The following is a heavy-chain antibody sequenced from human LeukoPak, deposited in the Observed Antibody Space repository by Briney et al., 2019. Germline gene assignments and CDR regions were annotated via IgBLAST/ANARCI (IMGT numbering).Heavy chain of an antibody. J-gene: IGHJ3*02. V-gene: IGHV1-69*04. CDR3: ARVADIVVVVAASRSRDDAFDI. D-gene: IGHD2-15*01. Sequence: SVKVSCKASGGTFSSYAISWVRQAPGQGLEWMGRIIPILGIANYAQKFQGRVTITADKSTSTAYMDLSSLRSEDTAVYYCARVADIVVVVAASRSRDDAFDIWGQGTMVTVSS. CDR1: GGTFSSYA. CDR2: IIPILGIA.